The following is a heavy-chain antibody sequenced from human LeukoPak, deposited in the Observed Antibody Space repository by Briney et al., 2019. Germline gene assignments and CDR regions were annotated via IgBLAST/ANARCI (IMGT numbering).Heavy chain of an antibody. CDR2: TYYSGRT. V-gene: IGHV4-39*07. D-gene: IGHD3-10*01. Sequence: SETLSLTCTVSGGSISSYSYYWGWIRQPPGKGLEWVGSTYYSGRTYYNPSLNSRVTISVDTSKNQFSLKLSSVTAADTAVYYCATYQYYYGSGSYKYWGQGILVTVSS. J-gene: IGHJ4*02. CDR1: GGSISSYSYY. CDR3: ATYQYYYGSGSYKY.